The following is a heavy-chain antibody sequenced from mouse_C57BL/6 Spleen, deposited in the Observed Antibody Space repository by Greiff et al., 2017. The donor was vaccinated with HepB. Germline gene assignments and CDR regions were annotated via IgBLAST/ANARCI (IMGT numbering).Heavy chain of an antibody. CDR2: ISYDGSN. CDR3: ARERAYYSNGGYAMDY. V-gene: IGHV3-6*01. J-gene: IGHJ4*01. Sequence: EVQLQQSGPGLVKPSQSLSLTCSVTGYSITSGYYWNWIRQFPGNKLEWMGYISYDGSNNYNPSLKNRISITRDTSKNQFFLKLNSVTTEDTATYYCARERAYYSNGGYAMDYWGQGTSVTVSA. D-gene: IGHD2-5*01. CDR1: GYSITSGYY.